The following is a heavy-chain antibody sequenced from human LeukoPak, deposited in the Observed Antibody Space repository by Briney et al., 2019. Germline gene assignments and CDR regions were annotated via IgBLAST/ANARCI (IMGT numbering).Heavy chain of an antibody. CDR3: ARDRGYSYGYWYFDL. V-gene: IGHV4-4*07. Sequence: SETLSLTCTVSGASISIYYWSWIRQPAGKGLEWIGRIYTSGSGNYSPSHKSRVTMSVDTSKNQFSLKLSSVTAADTAVYYCARDRGYSYGYWYFDLWGRGTLVTVSS. CDR2: IYTSGSG. D-gene: IGHD5-18*01. CDR1: GASISIYY. J-gene: IGHJ2*01.